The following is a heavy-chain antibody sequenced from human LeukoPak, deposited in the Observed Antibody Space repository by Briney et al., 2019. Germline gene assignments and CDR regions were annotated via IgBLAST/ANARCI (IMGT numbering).Heavy chain of an antibody. Sequence: GGSLRLSCAASGFTFTSYAMHWARQAPGKGLEWVALISHDGSNKDYGDSVKGRFTISRDNSKNTLYLQMNSLKPEDTAVYYCAREGVVGAILGYWGQGSLVTVSP. V-gene: IGHV3-30*04. CDR2: ISHDGSNK. J-gene: IGHJ4*02. CDR3: AREGVVGAILGY. D-gene: IGHD1-26*01. CDR1: GFTFTSYA.